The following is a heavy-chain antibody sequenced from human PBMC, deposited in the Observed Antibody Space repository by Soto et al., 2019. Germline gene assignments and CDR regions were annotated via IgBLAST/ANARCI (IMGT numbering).Heavy chain of an antibody. D-gene: IGHD2-2*01. J-gene: IGHJ4*02. V-gene: IGHV3-23*01. CDR2: ISGTGDTT. CDR3: AKGYCSSTSCSFDY. Sequence: GGSLRLSCAASGCSFTNFAMNWVRQAPGKGLEWVSVISGTGDTTYNADSVKGRFTISRDNSMNTAFLQMNSLRAEDTALYYCAKGYCSSTSCSFDYWGQGTLVTVSS. CDR1: GCSFTNFA.